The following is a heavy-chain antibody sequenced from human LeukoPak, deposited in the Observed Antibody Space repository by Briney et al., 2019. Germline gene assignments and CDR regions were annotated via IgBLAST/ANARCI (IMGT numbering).Heavy chain of an antibody. D-gene: IGHD3-10*01. CDR1: GGSISSGSYY. CDR3: ARRPYYYDSGSCYFDY. CDR2: IYTSGST. V-gene: IGHV4-61*02. J-gene: IGHJ4*02. Sequence: SETLSLTCTVSGGSISSGSYYWSWIRQPAGKGLEWIGRIYTSGSTNYNPSLKSRVTMSVDTSKNQFSLKLSSVTAADTAVYYCARRPYYYDSGSCYFDYWGQGTLVTVSS.